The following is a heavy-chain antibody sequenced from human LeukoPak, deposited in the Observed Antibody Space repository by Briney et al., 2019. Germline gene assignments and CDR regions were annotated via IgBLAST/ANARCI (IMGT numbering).Heavy chain of an antibody. Sequence: QPGRSLRLSCVVSGFSFINYTMYWVRQAPGKGLECVAVISHDGSNENYADSVKGRFTISRDNSKNMLNLQMNSLESEDAAVYYCARGGSRSYSRRVDYFDYWGQGTRVTVSS. D-gene: IGHD1-26*01. CDR2: ISHDGSNE. CDR3: ARGGSRSYSRRVDYFDY. CDR1: GFSFINYT. V-gene: IGHV3-30-3*01. J-gene: IGHJ4*02.